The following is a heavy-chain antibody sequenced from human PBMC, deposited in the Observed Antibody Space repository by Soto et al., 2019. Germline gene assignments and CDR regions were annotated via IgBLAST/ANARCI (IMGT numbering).Heavy chain of an antibody. CDR1: GYTFTRNA. CDR2: IDAGNGNT. Sequence: QVQLVQSGAEVKNPGASVKVSCKASGYTFTRNAIHWIRQAPGQRLEWIGKIDAGNGNTKYSQKFQDRVTITRDTSASAAYMELSTLGSEDPSIYYCARSKTSYSTFDYWGQGTLVTVSP. D-gene: IGHD3-9*01. V-gene: IGHV1-3*01. CDR3: ARSKTSYSTFDY. J-gene: IGHJ4*02.